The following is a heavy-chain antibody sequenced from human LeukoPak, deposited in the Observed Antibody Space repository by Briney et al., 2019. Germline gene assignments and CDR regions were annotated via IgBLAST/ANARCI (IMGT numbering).Heavy chain of an antibody. CDR2: ISSSGSTI. J-gene: IGHJ3*02. Sequence: PGGSLRLSCAASGFTFSSYEMNWVRQAPGKGLEWVSYISSSGSTIYYADSVKGRFTISRDNPKNSLYLQMNSLRAEDTAVYYCARALRLGYCSGGSCYSDAFDIWGQGTMVTVSS. V-gene: IGHV3-48*03. D-gene: IGHD2-15*01. CDR3: ARALRLGYCSGGSCYSDAFDI. CDR1: GFTFSSYE.